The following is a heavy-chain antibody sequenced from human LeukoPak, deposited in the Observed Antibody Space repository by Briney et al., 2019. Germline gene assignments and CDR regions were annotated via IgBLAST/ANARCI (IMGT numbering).Heavy chain of an antibody. CDR2: IYYSGST. D-gene: IGHD5-24*01. CDR1: GGSISSYY. CDR3: ARTNYAILDY. Sequence: SETLSLTCTVSGGSISSYYWSWIRQPPGKGLEWIGYIYYSGSTNYNPSLKSRVTISVDTSKNQFSLKLSSVTAADTAVYYCARTNYAILDYWGQGTLVTVSS. J-gene: IGHJ4*02. V-gene: IGHV4-59*01.